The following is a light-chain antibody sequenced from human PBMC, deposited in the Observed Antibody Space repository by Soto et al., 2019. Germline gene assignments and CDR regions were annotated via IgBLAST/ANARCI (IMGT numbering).Light chain of an antibody. Sequence: QSVLTQPPSASASLGASVTLTCTLSSGYSNYKVDWYQQRPGKGPRFVMRVGTGGIVGSKGDGIPDRFSVLGSGLNRYLTIKNIQEEDESDYHCGADHGSGSNVVCVFGTGTKVTVL. CDR1: SGYSNYK. V-gene: IGLV9-49*01. J-gene: IGLJ1*01. CDR2: VGTGGIVG. CDR3: GADHGSGSNVVCV.